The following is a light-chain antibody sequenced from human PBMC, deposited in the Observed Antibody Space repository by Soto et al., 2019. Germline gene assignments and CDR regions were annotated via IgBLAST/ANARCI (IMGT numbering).Light chain of an antibody. Sequence: DIQMTQSPSSLSASVGDRVTSTCRASQSISSYLNWYQQKPGKDPKLLIYAASSLQSGVPSRFSVSGSVTDFNLTISSLQPEDCATDYCQQSYSTPLYFGGGTKVESK. J-gene: IGKJ4*01. V-gene: IGKV1-39*01. CDR1: QSISSY. CDR3: QQSYSTPLY. CDR2: AAS.